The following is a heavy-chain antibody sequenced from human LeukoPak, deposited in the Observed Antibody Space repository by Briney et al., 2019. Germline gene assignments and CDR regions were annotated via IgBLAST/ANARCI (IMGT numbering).Heavy chain of an antibody. CDR1: GGSISSSSYY. CDR3: ARHSGYSYGYAYYYYYMDV. J-gene: IGHJ6*03. CDR2: IYYSGST. Sequence: PSETLSLTCTVSGGSISSSSYYWGWIRQPPGKGLEWTGSIYYSGSTYYNPSLKSRVTISVDPSKNQFSLKLSSVTAADTAVYYCARHSGYSYGYAYYYYYMDVWGKGTTVTVSS. D-gene: IGHD5-18*01. V-gene: IGHV4-39*01.